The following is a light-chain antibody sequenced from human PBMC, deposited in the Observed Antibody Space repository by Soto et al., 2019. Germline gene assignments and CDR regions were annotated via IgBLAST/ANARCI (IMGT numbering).Light chain of an antibody. CDR2: WAS. V-gene: IGKV4-1*01. CDR3: QQYESTPPT. CDR1: QSVLYSSNNKNY. J-gene: IGKJ2*01. Sequence: DIVMTQSPDSLAVSLGERATINCKSSQSVLYSSNNKNYLAWYQQRPGQPPKRLIYWASTRESGVPDRFSGSGSGTDFTLTITSLQAEDGAVYYCQQYESTPPTFGQGTKLEI.